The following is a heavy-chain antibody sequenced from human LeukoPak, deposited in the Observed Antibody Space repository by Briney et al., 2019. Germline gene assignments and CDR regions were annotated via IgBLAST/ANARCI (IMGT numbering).Heavy chain of an antibody. CDR1: GGSINSYY. V-gene: IGHV4-59*08. CDR2: IYDSGNT. D-gene: IGHD1-26*01. J-gene: IGHJ4*02. CDR3: ARHMYSGRYYGTDF. Sequence: SETLSLTCAVSGGSINSYYWSWIRHPPGKGLEWIGYIYDSGNTDYNPSLKSRVTISVDTSKNQFSLKLSSVTAADTAVYYCARHMYSGRYYGTDFWGQGTLVTVSS.